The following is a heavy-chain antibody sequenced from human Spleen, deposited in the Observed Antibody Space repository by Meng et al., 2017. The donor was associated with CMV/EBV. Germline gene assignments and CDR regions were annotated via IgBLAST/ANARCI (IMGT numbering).Heavy chain of an antibody. D-gene: IGHD3-3*01. J-gene: IGHJ4*02. CDR1: GFTFSSYS. CDR3: ARYDYWMGLEN. CDR2: ISSSASTI. Sequence: GESLKISCAASGFTFSSYSMNWVRQAPGKGLECVSFISSSASTIYYADSVKGRFTISRDNAEDALYLQMNSLRAEDTAVYYCARYDYWMGLENWGQGTLVTVSS. V-gene: IGHV3-48*04.